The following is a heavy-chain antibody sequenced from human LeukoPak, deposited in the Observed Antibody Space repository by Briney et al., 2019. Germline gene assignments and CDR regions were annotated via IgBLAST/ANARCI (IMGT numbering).Heavy chain of an antibody. J-gene: IGHJ3*02. V-gene: IGHV3-30*03. Sequence: GGSLRLSCAASGFTFSTYAMNWVRQAPGKGLDWVALISYDGRNKYYADSVKGRFTISRDNSKNTLYLQMSSLRAEDTALYYCARTRGIAAAGAWTPFDIWGQGTMVTVSS. CDR3: ARTRGIAAAGAWTPFDI. CDR2: ISYDGRNK. CDR1: GFTFSTYA. D-gene: IGHD6-13*01.